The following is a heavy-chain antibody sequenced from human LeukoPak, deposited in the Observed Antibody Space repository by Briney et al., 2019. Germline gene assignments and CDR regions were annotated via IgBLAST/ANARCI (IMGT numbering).Heavy chain of an antibody. CDR1: GFHFPKAW. D-gene: IGHD2-2*01. CDR2: IRSKPYGGTT. CDR3: ARGGVYCSSVSCSVDY. V-gene: IGHV3-49*04. Sequence: GSLRLSCAAPGFHFPKAWKNWVRPAPGEGVEGVSFIRSKPYGGTTENAASVKGRFTISRDDSKSIAYLQMNSLKTEDTAVYYCARGGVYCSSVSCSVDYWGQGILVTVSS. J-gene: IGHJ4*02.